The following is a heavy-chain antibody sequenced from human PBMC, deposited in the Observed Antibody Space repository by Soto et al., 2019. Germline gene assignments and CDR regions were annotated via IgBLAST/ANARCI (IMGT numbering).Heavy chain of an antibody. D-gene: IGHD3-3*01. J-gene: IGHJ6*02. V-gene: IGHV5-51*01. CDR1: AYSFTSYW. CDR3: ARRPIFGVGIRDNGMDV. Sequence: GESLNISCKGSAYSFTSYWISWVRQMPGKSLEWMGIIYPADSDTRYSPSFQGRVTISADKSISTAYLQWSSLKASDTAMYYCARRPIFGVGIRDNGMDVWGQGTTVTVSS. CDR2: IYPADSDT.